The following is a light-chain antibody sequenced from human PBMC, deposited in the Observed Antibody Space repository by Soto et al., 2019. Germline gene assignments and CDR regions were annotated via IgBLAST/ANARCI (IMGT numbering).Light chain of an antibody. Sequence: VLTQSPATLSLSPGERATLSCRASESVSSSSLAWYQQKPGQAPRLLMHGASSRATGIPDRFSGSGSGADFTLTISRVEPEDFAVYYCQHYGTSPEVTFGQGTRLEIK. CDR1: ESVSSSS. J-gene: IGKJ5*01. CDR3: QHYGTSPEVT. CDR2: GAS. V-gene: IGKV3-20*01.